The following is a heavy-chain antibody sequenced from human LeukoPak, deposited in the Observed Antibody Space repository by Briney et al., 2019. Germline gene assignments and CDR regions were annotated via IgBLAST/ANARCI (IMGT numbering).Heavy chain of an antibody. D-gene: IGHD3-3*01. CDR2: ISSSSSTI. J-gene: IGHJ3*02. V-gene: IGHV3-48*04. Sequence: SGGSLRLSCAASGFTFSSYSMNWVRQAPGKGLEWVSYISSSSSTIYYADSVKGRFTISRDNAKNSLYLQMNSLRAEDTAVYYCAKVTGTTYYDFWSGYHYDLGAFDIWGQGTMVTVSS. CDR1: GFTFSSYS. CDR3: AKVTGTTYYDFWSGYHYDLGAFDI.